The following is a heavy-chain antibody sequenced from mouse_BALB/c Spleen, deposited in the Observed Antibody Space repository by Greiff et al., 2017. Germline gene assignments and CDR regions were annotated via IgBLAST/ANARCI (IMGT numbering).Heavy chain of an antibody. V-gene: IGHV1-69*02. Sequence: QVQLQQPGAELVRPGASVKLSCKASGYTFTSYWINWVKQRPGQGLEWIGNIYPSDSYTNYNQKFKGKATLTADKSSSTAYMQLSSLTSDDSAVYFCARDDGYYVRYFDVWGAGTTVTVSS. CDR1: GYTFTSYW. CDR3: ARDDGYYVRYFDV. D-gene: IGHD2-3*01. CDR2: IYPSDSYT. J-gene: IGHJ1*01.